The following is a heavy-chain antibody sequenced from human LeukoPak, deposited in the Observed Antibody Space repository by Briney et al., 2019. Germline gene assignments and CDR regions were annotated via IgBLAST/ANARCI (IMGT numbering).Heavy chain of an antibody. CDR1: GGSISSYY. D-gene: IGHD3-10*01. CDR2: IYYSGNT. V-gene: IGHV4-59*01. Sequence: SETLSLTCTVSGGSISSYYWSWIRQPPGKGLEWIGYIYYSGNTNYNPSLKSRVTISVDTSKNQFSLKLSSVTAADTAVYYCARGRSPGRFGEFYYFDYWGQGTLVTVSS. J-gene: IGHJ4*02. CDR3: ARGRSPGRFGEFYYFDY.